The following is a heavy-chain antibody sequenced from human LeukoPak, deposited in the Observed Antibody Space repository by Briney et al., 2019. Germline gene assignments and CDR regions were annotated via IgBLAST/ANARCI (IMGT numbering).Heavy chain of an antibody. V-gene: IGHV1-69*05. J-gene: IGHJ3*02. CDR3: ARGSGSLGAFDI. D-gene: IGHD1-26*01. CDR1: GGTFSSYA. CDR2: IIPIFGTA. Sequence: GASVKVSCKASGGTFSSYAISWVRQAPGQGLEWMGGIIPIFGTANYAQKFQGRVTITTDESTSTAYMELSSLRSEDTAVYYCARGSGSLGAFDIWGQGTMVTVSS.